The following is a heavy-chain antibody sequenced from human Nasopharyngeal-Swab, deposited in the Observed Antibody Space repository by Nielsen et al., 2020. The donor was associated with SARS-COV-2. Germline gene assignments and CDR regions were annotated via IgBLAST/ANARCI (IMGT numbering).Heavy chain of an antibody. CDR1: GFTFSSYN. J-gene: IGHJ4*02. Sequence: GASLKISCAASGFTFSSYNMNWVRQAPGKGLEWVSSISSSSSYINYADSVKGRFTISRDNAKNSLYLQMNSLRAEDTAVYYCASQNNYGSGSYNFDYWGQGTLVTVSS. D-gene: IGHD3-10*01. CDR2: ISSSSSYI. CDR3: ASQNNYGSGSYNFDY. V-gene: IGHV3-21*01.